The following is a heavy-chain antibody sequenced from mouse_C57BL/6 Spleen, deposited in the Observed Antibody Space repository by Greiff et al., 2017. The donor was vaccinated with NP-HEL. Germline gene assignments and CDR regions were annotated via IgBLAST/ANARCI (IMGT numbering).Heavy chain of an antibody. Sequence: QVQLQQPGAELVKPGASVKLSCKASGYTFTSYWMHWVKQRPGQGLEWIGMIHPNSGSTNYNEKFKSKATLTVDKSSSTAYMQLSSLTSEDSAVCYCARRPGSSYPFAYWGQGTLVTVSA. CDR3: ARRPGSSYPFAY. CDR1: GYTFTSYW. V-gene: IGHV1-64*01. D-gene: IGHD1-1*01. J-gene: IGHJ3*01. CDR2: IHPNSGST.